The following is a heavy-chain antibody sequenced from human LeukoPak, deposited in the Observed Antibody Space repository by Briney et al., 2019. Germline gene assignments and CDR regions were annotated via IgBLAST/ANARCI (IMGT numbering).Heavy chain of an antibody. Sequence: GGSLRLSCAASGFTFSSYAMSWVCHAPGKGLEGVSAISGSGGSTYYADSVKGRFTISRDNSKNTLYLQMNSLRAEDTAVYYCAKRRRYYYDSSGYPGYYFDYWGQGTLVTVSS. CDR2: ISGSGGST. J-gene: IGHJ4*02. V-gene: IGHV3-23*01. CDR1: GFTFSSYA. D-gene: IGHD3-22*01. CDR3: AKRRRYYYDSSGYPGYYFDY.